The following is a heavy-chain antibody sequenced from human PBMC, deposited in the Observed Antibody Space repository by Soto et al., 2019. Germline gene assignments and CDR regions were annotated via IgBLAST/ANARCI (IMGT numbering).Heavy chain of an antibody. CDR1: GFTFSSYW. D-gene: IGHD5-12*01. J-gene: IGHJ5*02. Sequence: PGGSLRLSCAASGFTFSSYWMSWVRQAPGKGLEWVDNIKQDGSEKYYVDSVKGRFTISRDNAKNSLYLQMNSLRAEDTAVYYCARDGVVATINNWFDPWGQGTLVTVSS. CDR3: ARDGVVATINNWFDP. CDR2: IKQDGSEK. V-gene: IGHV3-7*01.